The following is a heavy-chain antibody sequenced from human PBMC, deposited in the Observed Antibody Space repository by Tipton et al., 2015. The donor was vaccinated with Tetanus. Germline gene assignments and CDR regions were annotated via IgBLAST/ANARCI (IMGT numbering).Heavy chain of an antibody. J-gene: IGHJ5*02. Sequence: LRLSCTVSGDSISSSEYYWGWIRQPPGEGLEWIASVYYDGSAYTNPSLKSRVTISVDTSKNQFSLKLSSVTAADTAVYYCARGPSVAYCSGGSCPVWFDPWGQGTLVTVSS. D-gene: IGHD2-15*01. V-gene: IGHV4-39*07. CDR3: ARGPSVAYCSGGSCPVWFDP. CDR1: GDSISSSEYY. CDR2: VYYDGSA.